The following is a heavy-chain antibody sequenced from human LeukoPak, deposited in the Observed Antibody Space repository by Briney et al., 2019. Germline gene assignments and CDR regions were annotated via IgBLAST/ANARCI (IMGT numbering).Heavy chain of an antibody. J-gene: IGHJ4*02. CDR1: GFTFSSYA. CDR3: AKTDSSGYLPPPKFDY. Sequence: GGSLRLSCAASGFTFSSYAMSWVRKAPRKGLEWVSAISGSGGSTYYADSVKGRFTISRDNSKNTLYLQMNSLRAEDTAVYYCAKTDSSGYLPPPKFDYWGQGTLVTVSS. V-gene: IGHV3-23*01. CDR2: ISGSGGST. D-gene: IGHD3-22*01.